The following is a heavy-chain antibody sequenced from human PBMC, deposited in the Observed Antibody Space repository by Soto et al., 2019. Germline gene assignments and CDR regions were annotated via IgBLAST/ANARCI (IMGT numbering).Heavy chain of an antibody. CDR2: IYYSGST. V-gene: IGHV4-39*01. Sequence: TSETLSLTCTVSGGSISSSSYYWGWIRRPPGKGLEWIGSIYYSGSTYYNPSLKSRVTISVDTSKNQFSLKLSSVTAADTAVYYCATNYDILTGLYYYYYGMDVWGQGTTVTVSS. J-gene: IGHJ6*02. CDR3: ATNYDILTGLYYYYYGMDV. D-gene: IGHD3-9*01. CDR1: GGSISSSSYY.